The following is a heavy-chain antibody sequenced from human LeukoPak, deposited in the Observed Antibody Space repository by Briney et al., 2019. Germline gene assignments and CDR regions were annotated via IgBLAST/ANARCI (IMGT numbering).Heavy chain of an antibody. CDR2: NYPGDSDT. CDR3: ARVSIVPAANKWFDP. CDR1: GYSITSYW. D-gene: IGHD2-2*01. Sequence: GEPLNISCKGSGYSITSYWIGWVRQMPGKGLEWMRINYPGDSDTRYSPSFQGQVVISADKSISTAYLQWSSLKASDTAMYYCARVSIVPAANKWFDPWGQGTLVTVSS. V-gene: IGHV5-51*01. J-gene: IGHJ5*02.